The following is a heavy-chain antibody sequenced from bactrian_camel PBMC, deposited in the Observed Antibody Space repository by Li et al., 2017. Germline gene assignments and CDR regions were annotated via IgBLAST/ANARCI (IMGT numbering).Heavy chain of an antibody. CDR3: AADTEGYCAGGYVRSNWDFGY. CDR1: GFSSSGSC. Sequence: VQLVESGGGLVQPGGSLRLSCTASGFSSSGSCMGWFRQAPGKEREGVAAIYTRGGTTNYADSVKGRFTISENNEKTMLYLQMDSLKPEDTAMYYCAADTEGYCAGGYVRSNWDFGYLGRGTQVTVS. CDR2: IYTRGGTT. J-gene: IGHJ6*01. D-gene: IGHD7*01. V-gene: IGHV3S31*01.